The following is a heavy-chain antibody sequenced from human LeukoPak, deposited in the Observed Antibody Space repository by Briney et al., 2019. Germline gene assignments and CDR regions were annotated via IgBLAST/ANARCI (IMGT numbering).Heavy chain of an antibody. CDR1: GYTFTGYY. Sequence: ASVKVSCKASGYTFTGYYMHWVRQAPGQGLEWMGWINPNSGGTNYAQKFQGRVTMTRDTSISTAYMELSRLRSEDTAVYYCARDRAERGVNWFDPWGQGTLVTVSS. CDR2: INPNSGGT. V-gene: IGHV1-2*02. D-gene: IGHD3-10*01. CDR3: ARDRAERGVNWFDP. J-gene: IGHJ5*02.